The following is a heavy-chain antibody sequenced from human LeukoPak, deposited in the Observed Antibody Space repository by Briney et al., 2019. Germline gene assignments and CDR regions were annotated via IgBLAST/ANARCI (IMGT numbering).Heavy chain of an antibody. CDR3: ASSGYSYGFGYYYYYGMDV. CDR1: GGSISSYY. Sequence: SETLSLTCTVSGGSISSYYWSWIRQPPGKGLEWIGYIYYSGSTNYNTSLKSRVTISVDTSKNQFSLKLSSVTAADTAVYYCASSGYSYGFGYYYYYGMDVWGQGTTVTVSS. V-gene: IGHV4-59*01. D-gene: IGHD5-18*01. J-gene: IGHJ6*02. CDR2: IYYSGST.